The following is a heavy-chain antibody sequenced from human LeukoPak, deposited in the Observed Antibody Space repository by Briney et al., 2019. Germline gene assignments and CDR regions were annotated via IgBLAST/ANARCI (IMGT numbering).Heavy chain of an antibody. V-gene: IGHV3-23*01. CDR1: GFTFSSYA. CDR2: ISGSGGST. J-gene: IGHJ4*02. CDR3: AKATYYDFWSGHYSFDY. Sequence: GGSLRLSCAASGFTFSSYAMSLVRQAPGKGLEWVSAISGSGGSTYYADSVKGRFTISRDNSKNTLYLQMNSLRAEDTAVYYCAKATYYDFWSGHYSFDYWGQGTLVTVSS. D-gene: IGHD3-3*01.